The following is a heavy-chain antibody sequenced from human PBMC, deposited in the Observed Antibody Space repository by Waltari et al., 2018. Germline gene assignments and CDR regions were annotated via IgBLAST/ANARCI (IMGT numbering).Heavy chain of an antibody. J-gene: IGHJ4*02. V-gene: IGHV4-4*02. D-gene: IGHD2-8*02. CDR3: ARDLLVGVSGGFDY. CDR1: GGSISSSNW. Sequence: QVQLQESGPGLVKPSGTLSLTCAVSGGSISSSNWWSWVRQPPGKGLEWIGEIYHSGSHTYTPSPKSRVTISLDKSKTQFALTLVSVTAADTAVYYCARDLLVGVSGGFDYWGQGTLVTVSS. CDR2: IYHSGSH.